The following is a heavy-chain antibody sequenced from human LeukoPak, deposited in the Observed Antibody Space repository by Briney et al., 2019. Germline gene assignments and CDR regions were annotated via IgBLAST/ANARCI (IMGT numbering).Heavy chain of an antibody. CDR3: ARSRRDVVVVAAYYYYYYGMDV. V-gene: IGHV3-30*01. D-gene: IGHD2-15*01. J-gene: IGHJ6*04. Sequence: GGSLRLSCAASGFTFSSYAMHWVRQAPGKGXXXXXXXXXXXXXKYYADSVKGRFTISRDNAKNTLCLQMNSLRAEDTAVYYCARSRRDVVVVAAYYYYYYGMDVWGKGTTVTVSS. CDR1: GFTFSSYA. CDR2: XXXXXXXK.